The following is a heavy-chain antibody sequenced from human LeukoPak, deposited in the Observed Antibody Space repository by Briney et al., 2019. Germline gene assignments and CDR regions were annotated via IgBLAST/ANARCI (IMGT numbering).Heavy chain of an antibody. D-gene: IGHD5-24*01. CDR3: ARWSMATNGYYFDY. V-gene: IGHV3-30*04. Sequence: GGSLRLSCAASGFTFSSYAMHWVRQAPGKGLEWVAVISYDGSNKYYADSVKGRFTISRDNAKNSLYLQMDSLRAEDTAVYYCARWSMATNGYYFDYWGQGTLVTVSS. CDR2: ISYDGSNK. J-gene: IGHJ4*02. CDR1: GFTFSSYA.